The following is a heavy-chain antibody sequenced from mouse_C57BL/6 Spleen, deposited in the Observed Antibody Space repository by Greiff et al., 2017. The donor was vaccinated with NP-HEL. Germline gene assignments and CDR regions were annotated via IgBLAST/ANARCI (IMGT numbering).Heavy chain of an antibody. D-gene: IGHD2-1*01. CDR3: ARWGYGNPYAMDY. V-gene: IGHV5-17*01. Sequence: EVQVVESGGGLVKPGGSLKLSCAASGFTFSDYGMHWVRQAPEKGLEWVAYISSGSSTIYYADTVKGRFTISRDNAKNTLFLQMTSLRSEDTAMYYCARWGYGNPYAMDYWGQGTSVTVSS. CDR1: GFTFSDYG. CDR2: ISSGSSTI. J-gene: IGHJ4*01.